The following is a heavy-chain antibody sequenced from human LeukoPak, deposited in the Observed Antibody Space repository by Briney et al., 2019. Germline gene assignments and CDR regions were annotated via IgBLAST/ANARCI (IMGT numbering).Heavy chain of an antibody. V-gene: IGHV3-66*01. CDR1: GFTVSSNY. CDR3: VREGGSGWYSGWFDP. J-gene: IGHJ5*02. D-gene: IGHD6-19*01. Sequence: PGGSLRLSCAASGFTVSSNYMSWVRQAPGKGLEWVSVIYSGGSTYYADSVKGRFTISRDSSKNTLYLQMNSLRAEDTAVYYCVREGGSGWYSGWFDPWGQGTLVTVSS. CDR2: IYSGGST.